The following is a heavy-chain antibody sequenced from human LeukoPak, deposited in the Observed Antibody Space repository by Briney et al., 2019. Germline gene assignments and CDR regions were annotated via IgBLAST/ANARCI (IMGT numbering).Heavy chain of an antibody. CDR1: GGSIRSNSYY. J-gene: IGHJ6*03. D-gene: IGHD3-10*01. CDR3: ATGSSRYYYYMDV. CDR2: IYFSGNT. V-gene: IGHV4-39*01. Sequence: SETLSLTCTVSGGSIRSNSYYWGWIRQPPGKGLEWIGSIYFSGNTYYNPSLKSRVTISVDTSKNQFSLKLSSVTAADTAVYYCATGSSRYYYYMDVWGKGTTVTVTS.